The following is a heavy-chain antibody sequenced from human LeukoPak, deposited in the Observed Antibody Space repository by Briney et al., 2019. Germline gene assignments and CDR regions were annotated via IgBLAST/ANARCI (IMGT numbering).Heavy chain of an antibody. V-gene: IGHV3-74*01. Sequence: GGSLRLSCTVSGFTFSSYWMHWVRQGPGKGLVWVSRISGDESTTNYADSVKGRFTISRDNAESSLYLQMHSLRAEDTVVYFCARGFCTGGSCTKFDYWGQGTLVTVSS. CDR1: GFTFSSYW. CDR2: ISGDESTT. J-gene: IGHJ4*02. CDR3: ARGFCTGGSCTKFDY. D-gene: IGHD2-15*01.